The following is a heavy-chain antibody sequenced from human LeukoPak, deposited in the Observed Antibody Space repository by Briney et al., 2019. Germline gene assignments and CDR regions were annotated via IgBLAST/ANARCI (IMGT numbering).Heavy chain of an antibody. CDR3: GAAAGGYYSGHILDY. CDR1: GGSISSYY. J-gene: IGHJ4*02. V-gene: IGHV4-59*01. D-gene: IGHD3-22*01. CDR2: IYYSGST. Sequence: SETLSLTCTVSGGSISSYYWSWIRQPPGNGLGWIGYIYYSGSTNYNPSLKSRVTISVYTSKNQFSLKLSSVTAADRAVYYCGAAAGGYYSGHILDYGGQETLVTVP.